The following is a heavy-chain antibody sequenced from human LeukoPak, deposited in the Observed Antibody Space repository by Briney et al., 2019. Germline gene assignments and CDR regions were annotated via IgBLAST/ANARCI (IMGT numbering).Heavy chain of an antibody. V-gene: IGHV3-30*18. CDR3: VKDRAAVLEY. J-gene: IGHJ4*02. D-gene: IGHD2-15*01. CDR2: ISFDGTKH. CDR1: GFTFSRHT. Sequence: GALILSCAASGFTFSRHTMHWVRQAPGKGLEWVAVISFDGTKHYYADSVKGRFTIARDNSKNTLYLQMSSLRGQDTAIYYCVKDRAAVLEYWGQGTLVTVSS.